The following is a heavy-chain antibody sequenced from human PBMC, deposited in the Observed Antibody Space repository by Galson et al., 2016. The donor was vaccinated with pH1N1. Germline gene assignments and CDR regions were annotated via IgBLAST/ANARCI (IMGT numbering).Heavy chain of an antibody. CDR1: GFSFSSFG. D-gene: IGHD3-16*02. CDR2: ISYDGSDQ. J-gene: IGHJ4*02. V-gene: IGHV3-30*03. Sequence: SLRLSCAASGFSFSSFGMHWVRQAPGKGLEWVAVISYDGSDQYYADSVKGRYTISRDNFKNTLYLQMNSLRDGDTALYYCARAIGSRSAYWGQGTLVTVSS. CDR3: ARAIGSRSAY.